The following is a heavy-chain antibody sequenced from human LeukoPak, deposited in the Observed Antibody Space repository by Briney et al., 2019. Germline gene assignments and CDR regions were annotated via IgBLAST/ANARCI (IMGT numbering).Heavy chain of an antibody. V-gene: IGHV3-11*01. CDR3: AREPQHSVGQRVIIVPDY. J-gene: IGHJ4*02. D-gene: IGHD3-10*01. Sequence: KPGGSLRLSCAASGFTFSDYYMSWIRQVPGKGLEWLSYISGSGTNKYYADSVKGRFTISRDNAKNSLFLQMNSLRAEDTAVYYCAREPQHSVGQRVIIVPDYWGQGTLVTVSS. CDR1: GFTFSDYY. CDR2: ISGSGTNK.